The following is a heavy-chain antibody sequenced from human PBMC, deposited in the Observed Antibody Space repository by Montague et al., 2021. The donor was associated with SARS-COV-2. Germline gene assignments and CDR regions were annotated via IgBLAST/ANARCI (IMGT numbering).Heavy chain of an antibody. D-gene: IGHD3-22*01. Sequence: SETLSLTCNVSGASISRSDYYWAWIRQPPGKGLELIGSIYYSGSTYYNPSLKSRVTISVDTSKNQFSLKLSSVTAADTAVYYCARGVTMIVVVMRYNWFDPWGQGTLVAVSS. CDR1: GASISRSDYY. CDR2: IYYSGST. V-gene: IGHV4-39*01. CDR3: ARGVTMIVVVMRYNWFDP. J-gene: IGHJ5*02.